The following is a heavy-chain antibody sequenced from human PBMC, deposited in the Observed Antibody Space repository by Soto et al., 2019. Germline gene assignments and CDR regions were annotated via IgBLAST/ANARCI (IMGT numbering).Heavy chain of an antibody. CDR1: GVSIGSNYY. CDR2: MSHIGSV. CDR3: ASSLGWYAIDY. J-gene: IGHJ4*02. Sequence: QVLLQESGPGLVQPSGTLSLSCVVSGVSIGSNYYWGWVRQPPGKGLEWLGDMSHIGSVNYNPSLKSRVTKSMDKSQNQFSLKLNSVTAADTAVYYCASSLGWYAIDYWGQGTLVIVSS. D-gene: IGHD6-19*01. V-gene: IGHV4-4*02.